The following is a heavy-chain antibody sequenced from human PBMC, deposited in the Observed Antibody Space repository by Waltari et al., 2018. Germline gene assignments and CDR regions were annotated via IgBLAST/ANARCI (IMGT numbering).Heavy chain of an antibody. J-gene: IGHJ4*02. V-gene: IGHV3-48*01. Sequence: EVQLVESGGGLVQPGGSLRLSCAASGFTFSSYSMNWVRQAPGKGLEWVSYISSSSSTIYYADSVKGRFTISRDNAKNSLYLQMNSLRAEDTAVYYCATTNPSSIAARTLDYWGQGTLVTVSS. D-gene: IGHD6-6*01. CDR3: ATTNPSSIAARTLDY. CDR2: ISSSSSTI. CDR1: GFTFSSYS.